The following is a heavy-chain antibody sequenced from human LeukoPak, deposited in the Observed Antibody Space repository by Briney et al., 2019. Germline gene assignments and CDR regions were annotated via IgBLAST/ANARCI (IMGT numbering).Heavy chain of an antibody. J-gene: IGHJ6*03. CDR1: GGSISSYY. Sequence: SETLSLTCTVSGGSISSYYWSWIRQPPGKGLEWIGYIYYSGSTNYNPSLKSRVTISVDTSKNQFSLKLSSVTAADTAVYYCAREQRYYYMDVWGKGTTVTVSS. V-gene: IGHV4-59*01. CDR2: IYYSGST. CDR3: AREQRYYYMDV.